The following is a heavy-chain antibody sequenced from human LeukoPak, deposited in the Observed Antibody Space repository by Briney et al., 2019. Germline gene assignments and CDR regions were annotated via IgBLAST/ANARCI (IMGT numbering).Heavy chain of an antibody. D-gene: IGHD2-15*01. V-gene: IGHV1-69*04. Sequence: VASVTVSFTASGGTFSIYAISWVRQAPGQGLEWMGRIIPIFGIANYAQKFQGRVTITADKSTSTAYMELSSLRSEDTAVYYCARDRGLVVAAIGYLDYWGQGTLVTVSS. J-gene: IGHJ4*02. CDR3: ARDRGLVVAAIGYLDY. CDR2: IIPIFGIA. CDR1: GGTFSIYA.